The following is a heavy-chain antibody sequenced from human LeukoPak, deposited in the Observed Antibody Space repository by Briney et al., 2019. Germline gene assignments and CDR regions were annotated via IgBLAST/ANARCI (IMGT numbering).Heavy chain of an antibody. D-gene: IGHD3-3*02. Sequence: ASVKVSCKASGYTFTSYGISWVRQAPGQGLEWMGWISAYNGNTNYAQKLQGRVTMTTDTSTSTAYMELRSLRSEDTAVYYCARAVHFWSGYYYYFDYWGQGTLVTVSS. J-gene: IGHJ4*02. CDR1: GYTFTSYG. V-gene: IGHV1-18*01. CDR3: ARAVHFWSGYYYYFDY. CDR2: ISAYNGNT.